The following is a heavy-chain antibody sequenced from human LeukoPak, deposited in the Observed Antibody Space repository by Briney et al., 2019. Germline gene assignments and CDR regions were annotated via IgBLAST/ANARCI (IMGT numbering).Heavy chain of an antibody. CDR3: ARGATFRGTHYMDV. V-gene: IGHV4-59*11. J-gene: IGHJ6*03. CDR2: NDYSGST. CDR1: GGPISTHY. Sequence: KPSETLSLTCIVSGGPISTHYWSWSRQPPGKGLEWIGYNDYSGSTNYNPSLKSRVTISVDTSKNQFSLKLNSVTAADTAVYYCARGATFRGTHYMDVWGKGTTVTVSS. D-gene: IGHD3-10*01.